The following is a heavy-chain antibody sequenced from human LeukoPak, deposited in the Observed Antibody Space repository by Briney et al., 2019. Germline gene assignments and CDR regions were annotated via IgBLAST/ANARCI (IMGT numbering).Heavy chain of an antibody. Sequence: GGSLRLSCAVSGFTFSSYGMPWVRQAPGKGLEWVAVIWYDGSNKYYADSVKGRFTISREDSKNTLYLQMSSLRVEDTGVYYCARDVGEVAADLDHWGQGTLVTVSS. D-gene: IGHD6-25*01. V-gene: IGHV3-33*01. CDR1: GFTFSSYG. CDR3: ARDVGEVAADLDH. CDR2: IWYDGSNK. J-gene: IGHJ4*02.